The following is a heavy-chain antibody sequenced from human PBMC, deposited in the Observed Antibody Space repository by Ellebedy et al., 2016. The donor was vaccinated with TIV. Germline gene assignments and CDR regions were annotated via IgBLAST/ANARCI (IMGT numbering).Heavy chain of an antibody. CDR2: ISGSGGST. Sequence: GESLKISCAASGFTFSSYAMSWVRQAPGKGLEWVSLISGSGGSTYYADSVKGRFTISRDNSKNTLYLQMNSLSADDAAVYYCAKAGPINMFRGKSFDFWGQGTLVTVSS. J-gene: IGHJ4*02. CDR3: AKAGPINMFRGKSFDF. CDR1: GFTFSSYA. D-gene: IGHD3-10*01. V-gene: IGHV3-23*01.